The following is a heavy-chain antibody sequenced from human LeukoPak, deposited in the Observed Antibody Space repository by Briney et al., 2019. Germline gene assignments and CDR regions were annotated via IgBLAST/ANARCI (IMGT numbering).Heavy chain of an antibody. D-gene: IGHD3-3*01. CDR2: IIPIFGTA. Sequence: GASVKVSCKASGGTFTSYAISWVRQAPGQGLEGRGGIIPIFGTANYAQKFQGRVTITTEESTSTAYMELSSLRSEDTAVYYCARVPPATIFGVDNHYWGQGTLVTVPS. J-gene: IGHJ4*02. CDR3: ARVPPATIFGVDNHY. CDR1: GGTFTSYA. V-gene: IGHV1-69*05.